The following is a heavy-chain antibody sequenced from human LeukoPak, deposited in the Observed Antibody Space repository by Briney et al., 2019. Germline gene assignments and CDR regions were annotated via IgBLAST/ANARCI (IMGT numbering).Heavy chain of an antibody. D-gene: IGHD5-24*01. J-gene: IGHJ4*02. CDR3: TRVGYIDEGIDY. CDR1: VFPFSIYC. V-gene: IGHV3-7*04. Sequence: GGSLRLSCVASVFPFSIYCMTWVRQAPGKGLEWVANIKQDGSKKSYVDSVKGRFTISRDNAKNSLYLQMNSLRAEDTAIYYCTRVGYIDEGIDYWGQGTLVTVSS. CDR2: IKQDGSKK.